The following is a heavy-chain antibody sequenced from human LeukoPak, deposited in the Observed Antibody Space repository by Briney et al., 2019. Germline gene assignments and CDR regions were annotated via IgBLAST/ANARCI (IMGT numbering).Heavy chain of an antibody. V-gene: IGHV3-7*01. CDR1: GLTFSSFW. CDR3: AREPSSNNFDY. Sequence: GGSLRLSCAASGLTFSSFWMSWVRQAPGKGLEWVANIKQDGSAKYYVDSVKGRFTISRDNAKNSLYLQMNSLRAEDTAVYYCAREPSSNNFDYWGQGTLVTVSS. J-gene: IGHJ4*02. CDR2: IKQDGSAK. D-gene: IGHD4-11*01.